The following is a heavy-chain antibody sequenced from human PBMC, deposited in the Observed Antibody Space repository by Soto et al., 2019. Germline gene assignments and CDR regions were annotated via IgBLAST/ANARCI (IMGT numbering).Heavy chain of an antibody. V-gene: IGHV4-30-4*01. CDR3: ARGPSGDKVGY. D-gene: IGHD1-26*01. Sequence: QVQLQEPGPRLVEPSHTLSLTCTVSGASISNGYYSWSWIRQSPGTGLEWIGHIHSGGTTYSNPSLKSRLTISVDMSKNQFSLKLSSLTAADTAVYYCARGPSGDKVGYWGQGTLVTVSS. CDR1: GASISNGYYS. J-gene: IGHJ4*02. CDR2: IHSGGTT.